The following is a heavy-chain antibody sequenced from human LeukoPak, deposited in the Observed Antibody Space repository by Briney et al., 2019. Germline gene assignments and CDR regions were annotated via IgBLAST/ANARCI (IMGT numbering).Heavy chain of an antibody. CDR3: AKESGSAYDY. V-gene: IGHV3-23*01. D-gene: IGHD3-10*01. Sequence: GGSLRLSCAVSGFTFSSRAMGWVRQAPGQGLEWVSAITGSGGDTYYADSVRGRFTISRDNSRNTLYLQMNSLRAEDTAVYYCAKESGSAYDYWGQGALVTVSS. CDR2: ITGSGGDT. CDR1: GFTFSSRA. J-gene: IGHJ4*02.